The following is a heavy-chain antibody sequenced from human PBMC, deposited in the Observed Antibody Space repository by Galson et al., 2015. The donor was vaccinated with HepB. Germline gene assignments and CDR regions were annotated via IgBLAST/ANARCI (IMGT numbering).Heavy chain of an antibody. V-gene: IGHV1-58*02. D-gene: IGHD5-24*01. J-gene: IGHJ4*02. Sequence: SVKVSCKASGFTFTSSAMQWVRQARGQRLEWIGWIVVGSGNTNYAQKFQERVTITRDMSTSTAYMELSSLRSEDTAVYYCAALDNNRDGYNHFDYWGQGTLVTVSS. CDR1: GFTFTSSA. CDR3: AALDNNRDGYNHFDY. CDR2: IVVGSGNT.